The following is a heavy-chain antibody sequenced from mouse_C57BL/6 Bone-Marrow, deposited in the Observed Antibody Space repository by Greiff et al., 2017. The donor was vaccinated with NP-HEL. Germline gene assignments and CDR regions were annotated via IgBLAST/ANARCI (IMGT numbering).Heavy chain of an antibody. Sequence: VQLQQSGAELARPGASVKLSCKASGYTFTSYGISWVKQRTGQGLEWIGEIYPRSGNTYYNEKFKAKATLTADKSSSTAYMELRSLTSEDSAVYFCARPTFYAMDYWGQGTSVTVSS. D-gene: IGHD4-1*02. J-gene: IGHJ4*01. CDR2: IYPRSGNT. CDR1: GYTFTSYG. V-gene: IGHV1-81*01. CDR3: ARPTFYAMDY.